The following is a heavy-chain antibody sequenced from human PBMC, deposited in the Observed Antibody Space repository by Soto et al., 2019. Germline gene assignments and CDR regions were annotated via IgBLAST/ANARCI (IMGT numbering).Heavy chain of an antibody. V-gene: IGHV3-30-3*01. Sequence: LRLSCAASGFTFSSYAMHWVRQAPGKGLEWVAVISYDGSNKYYADSVKGRFTISRDNSKNTLYLQMNSLRAEDTAVYYCARDVAKTTVYHWFDPWGQGTLVTVSS. CDR3: ARDVAKTTVYHWFDP. CDR1: GFTFSSYA. CDR2: ISYDGSNK. D-gene: IGHD4-17*01. J-gene: IGHJ5*02.